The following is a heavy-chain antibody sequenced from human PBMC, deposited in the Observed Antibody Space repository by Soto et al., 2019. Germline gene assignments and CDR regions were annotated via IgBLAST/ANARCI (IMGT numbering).Heavy chain of an antibody. CDR2: ISGSGGST. CDR3: AKQNGYGGNSELEY. V-gene: IGHV3-23*01. D-gene: IGHD2-21*02. CDR1: GFTFSSYA. J-gene: IGHJ4*02. Sequence: EVQLLESGGGLVQPGGSLRLSCAASGFTFSSYAMSWVRQAPGKGLEWVSAISGSGGSTYYADSVKGRFTISRDNSKNTLYLQMNSLRAEDTAEYYCAKQNGYGGNSELEYWGQGTLVTVSS.